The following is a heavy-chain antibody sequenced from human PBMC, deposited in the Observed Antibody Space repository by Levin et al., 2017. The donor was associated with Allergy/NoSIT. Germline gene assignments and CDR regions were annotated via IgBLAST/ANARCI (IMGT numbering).Heavy chain of an antibody. CDR2: IYYTGST. CDR3: ARGKRTMFGLIFFDL. D-gene: IGHD3/OR15-3a*01. J-gene: IGHJ4*02. CDR1: GGSISSDY. V-gene: IGHV4-59*01. Sequence: PSETLSLTCTVSGGSISSDYWTWIRQPPGKGLEWIGYIYYTGSTKYNPSLESRLTISLDPSKSQFSLRLRSVTAADTAVYYCARGKRTMFGLIFFDLWGQGTLVTVSS.